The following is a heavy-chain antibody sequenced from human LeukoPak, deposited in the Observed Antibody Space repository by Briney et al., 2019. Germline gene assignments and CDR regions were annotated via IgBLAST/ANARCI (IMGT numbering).Heavy chain of an antibody. CDR3: ARVGYCSGGSCYSWDYYGMDV. D-gene: IGHD2-15*01. CDR1: GFTFSDYY. Sequence: PGGSLRLSCAASGFTFSDYYMSWIRQAPGKGLEWVSYISSSGSTIYYADSVKGRFTISRDNAKNSLYLQMNSLRAEDTAVYYCARVGYCSGGSCYSWDYYGMDVWGQGTTVTVSS. V-gene: IGHV3-11*01. CDR2: ISSSGSTI. J-gene: IGHJ6*02.